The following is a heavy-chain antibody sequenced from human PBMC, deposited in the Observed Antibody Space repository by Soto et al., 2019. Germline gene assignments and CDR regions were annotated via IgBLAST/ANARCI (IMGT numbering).Heavy chain of an antibody. Sequence: EVQLLESGGGLVQPGGSLRLSCAASGFTFSSYAMSWVRQAPGKGLEWVSAISGSGGSTYYADSVKGRFTIPRDNSKNTLYLQMNSLKAEDTAVYYCAKVQRLRLHAFAIWGQGTMVTVSS. CDR1: GFTFSSYA. CDR3: AKVQRLRLHAFAI. V-gene: IGHV3-23*01. D-gene: IGHD4-17*01. J-gene: IGHJ3*02. CDR2: ISGSGGST.